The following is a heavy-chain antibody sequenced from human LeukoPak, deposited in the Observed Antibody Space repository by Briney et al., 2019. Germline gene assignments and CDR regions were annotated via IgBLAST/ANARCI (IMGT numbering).Heavy chain of an antibody. Sequence: GGSLRLSCAASGFTFSGYEMNWVRQAPGKGLEWVSYISSSGSIIYYADSVKGRFTISRDNAKNSLYLQMNSLRAEDTAVYYCARDDAGYSSGWYWVYWGQGTLVAVSS. CDR2: ISSSGSII. D-gene: IGHD6-19*01. CDR1: GFTFSGYE. CDR3: ARDDAGYSSGWYWVY. V-gene: IGHV3-48*03. J-gene: IGHJ4*02.